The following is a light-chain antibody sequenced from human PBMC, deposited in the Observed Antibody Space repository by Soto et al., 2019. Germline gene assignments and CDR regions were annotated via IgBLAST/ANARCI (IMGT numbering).Light chain of an antibody. Sequence: EIVMTQSPATLSVSPGERATLSCRASQSVSSNLAWLQQKPGQAPRLLIYDASTRATGIPARFSGSGSGTEFTLTISSLQSEDFAVYYCQQYNNWPPVTFGQGTRLEIK. CDR2: DAS. CDR1: QSVSSN. V-gene: IGKV3-15*01. CDR3: QQYNNWPPVT. J-gene: IGKJ5*01.